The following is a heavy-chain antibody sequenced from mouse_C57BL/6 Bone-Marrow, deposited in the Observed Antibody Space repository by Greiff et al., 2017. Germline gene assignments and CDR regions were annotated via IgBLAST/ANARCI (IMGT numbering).Heavy chain of an antibody. V-gene: IGHV1-55*01. Sequence: QVQLQQPGAELVKPGASVKMSCKASGYTFTSYWITWVKPRPGQSLEWIGDIYPGSGSTNYNEKFKSKATLTVDTSSSTAYMQLSSLTSEDSAVXDCNKFITTVVANYAMDYWGQGTSVTVSS. D-gene: IGHD1-1*01. J-gene: IGHJ4*01. CDR2: IYPGSGST. CDR3: NKFITTVVANYAMDY. CDR1: GYTFTSYW.